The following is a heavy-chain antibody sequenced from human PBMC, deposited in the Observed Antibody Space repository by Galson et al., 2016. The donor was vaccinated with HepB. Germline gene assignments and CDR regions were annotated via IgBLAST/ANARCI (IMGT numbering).Heavy chain of an antibody. Sequence: SVKVSCKASGGTFSSYAISWVRQAPGQGLEWMGRIIPILGIANYAQKSQGRVTITADKSTSTAYMELSSLRSEDTAVYYCARQKAVCALYYFDYWGQGTLVTVSS. CDR1: GGTFSSYA. CDR2: IIPILGIA. D-gene: IGHD3-16*01. V-gene: IGHV1-69*04. CDR3: ARQKAVCALYYFDY. J-gene: IGHJ4*02.